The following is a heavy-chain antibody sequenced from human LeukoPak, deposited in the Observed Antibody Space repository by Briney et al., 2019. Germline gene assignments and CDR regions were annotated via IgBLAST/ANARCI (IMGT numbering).Heavy chain of an antibody. Sequence: GGSLRLSCAASGFTFSSYGMHWVRQAPDKGLEWVAVISYDGSNKYYADSVKGRFTISRDNSKNTLYLQMNSLRAEDTAVYYCAKDLGYDSSGYIEAFDYWGQGTLVTVSS. D-gene: IGHD3-22*01. J-gene: IGHJ4*02. CDR2: ISYDGSNK. CDR3: AKDLGYDSSGYIEAFDY. CDR1: GFTFSSYG. V-gene: IGHV3-30*18.